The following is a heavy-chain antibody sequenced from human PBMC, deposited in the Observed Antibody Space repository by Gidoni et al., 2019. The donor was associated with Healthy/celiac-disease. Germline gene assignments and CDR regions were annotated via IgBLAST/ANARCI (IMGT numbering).Heavy chain of an antibody. CDR3: ARHVVATINWFDP. Sequence: QLQLQESGPGLVKPSETLSLTCTVSGGSISSSSYYWGWIRQPPGKGLEWIGSIYYSGSTYYNPSLKSRVTISVDTSKNQFSLKLSSVTAADTAVYYCARHVVATINWFDPWGQGTLVTVSS. V-gene: IGHV4-39*01. CDR2: IYYSGST. CDR1: GGSISSSSYY. J-gene: IGHJ5*02. D-gene: IGHD5-12*01.